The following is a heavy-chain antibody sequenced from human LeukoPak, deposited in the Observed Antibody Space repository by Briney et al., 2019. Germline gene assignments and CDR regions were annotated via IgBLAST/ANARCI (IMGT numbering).Heavy chain of an antibody. Sequence: GGSLRLSCAASGFTFSSYSMNWVRQAPGKGLEWVSPISSSSSYIYYADSVKGRFTISRDNAKNSLYLQMNSLRAEDTAVYYCARKDGIVGAPDAFDIWGQGTMVTVSS. D-gene: IGHD1-26*01. J-gene: IGHJ3*02. CDR2: ISSSSSYI. CDR3: ARKDGIVGAPDAFDI. CDR1: GFTFSSYS. V-gene: IGHV3-21*01.